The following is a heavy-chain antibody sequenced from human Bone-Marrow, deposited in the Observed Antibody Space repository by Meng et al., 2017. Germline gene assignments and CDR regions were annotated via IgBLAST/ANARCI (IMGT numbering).Heavy chain of an antibody. CDR1: GYTFISYG. CDR3: AGLLWFGELRGGFDP. CDR2: ISAYNGNT. D-gene: IGHD3-10*01. V-gene: IGHV1-18*01. J-gene: IGHJ5*02. Sequence: ASVKVSCKASGYTFISYGISWVRQAPGQGLEWMGWISAYNGNTNYAQKLQGRVTMTTDTSTSTAYMELRSLRSDDTAVYYCAGLLWFGELRGGFDPWGQGTLVTVSS.